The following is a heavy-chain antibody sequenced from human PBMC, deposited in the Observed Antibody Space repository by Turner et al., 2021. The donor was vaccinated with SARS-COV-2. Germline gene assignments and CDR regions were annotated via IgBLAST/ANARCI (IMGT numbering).Heavy chain of an antibody. V-gene: IGHV4-59*08. Sequence: QVQLQESGPGLVKPSETLSLTGTVSGGSISNYYWSWIRQPPGKGMEWIGYIYHGGSTKYNPSLKSRVTIAVDTSKNQFSLILSSVTDADTAVYYCARLYTYAEFYFDYWGQGALVTVSS. J-gene: IGHJ4*02. D-gene: IGHD5-18*01. CDR3: ARLYTYAEFYFDY. CDR1: GGSISNYY. CDR2: IYHGGST.